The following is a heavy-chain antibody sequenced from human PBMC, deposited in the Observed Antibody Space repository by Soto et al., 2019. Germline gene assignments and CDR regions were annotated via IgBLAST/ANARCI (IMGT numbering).Heavy chain of an antibody. CDR3: ATRSWEAWFDP. CDR2: FDPEDGET. V-gene: IGHV1-24*01. J-gene: IGHJ5*02. D-gene: IGHD1-26*01. CDR1: GYTLTELS. Sequence: ASVKVSCKVSGYTLTELSMHWVRQAPGKGLEWMGGFDPEDGETIYAQKFQGRVTMTEDTSTETAYMELSSLGSEDTAVYYCATRSWEAWFDPWGQGTLVTVSS.